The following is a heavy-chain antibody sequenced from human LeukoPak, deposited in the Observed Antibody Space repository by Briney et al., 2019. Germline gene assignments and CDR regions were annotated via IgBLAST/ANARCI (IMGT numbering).Heavy chain of an antibody. CDR2: MNPNSGNT. D-gene: IGHD3-3*01. Sequence: ASVKVSCKASGYTFTSYDINWVRQATGQGLEWMGWMNPNSGNTGYAQKFQGRVTITRNISISTAYMELSSLRSEDTAVYYCARGNPANYDFWSDEPAYFDYWGQGTLVTASS. CDR3: ARGNPANYDFWSDEPAYFDY. CDR1: GYTFTSYD. V-gene: IGHV1-8*03. J-gene: IGHJ4*02.